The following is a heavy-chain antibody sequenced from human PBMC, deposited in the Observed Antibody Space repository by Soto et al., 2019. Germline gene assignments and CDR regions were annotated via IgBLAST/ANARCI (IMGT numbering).Heavy chain of an antibody. V-gene: IGHV4-59*08. CDR3: ARCTLPLIDGVCEAFDI. Sequence: SETLSLTCTVSGGSISSYYWSWIRQPPGKGLEWIGYIYYSGSTNYNPSLKSRVTISVDTSKNQFSLKLSSVTAADTAVYYCARCTLPLIDGVCEAFDIWGQGTMVTVSS. CDR1: GGSISSYY. J-gene: IGHJ3*02. D-gene: IGHD2-15*01. CDR2: IYYSGST.